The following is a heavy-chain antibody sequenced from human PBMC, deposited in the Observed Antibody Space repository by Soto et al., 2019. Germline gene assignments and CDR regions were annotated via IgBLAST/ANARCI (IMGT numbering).Heavy chain of an antibody. J-gene: IGHJ6*02. CDR1: GFTFSSYA. CDR3: ARGSRVAEAGLGDRGARYYGMDV. Sequence: QVQLVESGGGVVQPGRSLRLSCAASGFTFSSYAMHWVRQAPGKGLEWGAVISYDGSNKYYADSVKGRFTISRDNSKNTLDLQMNSLRAEDTAVYYCARGSRVAEAGLGDRGARYYGMDVWGQGTTVTVSS. CDR2: ISYDGSNK. V-gene: IGHV3-30-3*01. D-gene: IGHD6-13*01.